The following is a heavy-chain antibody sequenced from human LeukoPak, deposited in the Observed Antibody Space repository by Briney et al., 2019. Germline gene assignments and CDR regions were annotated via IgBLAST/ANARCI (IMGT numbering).Heavy chain of an antibody. V-gene: IGHV4-39*01. D-gene: IGHD4-17*01. CDR1: RGSISSSSYS. CDR2: IYYSGST. Sequence: SETLSLTCTVSRGSISSSSYSWGWIRQPPGKGLEWIGNIYYSGSTHYNPSLKSRVTISVDTSKNQFSLRLSSVTAAGTAVYYCASEYGDYGYSDYWGQGTLVTVSS. CDR3: ASEYGDYGYSDY. J-gene: IGHJ4*02.